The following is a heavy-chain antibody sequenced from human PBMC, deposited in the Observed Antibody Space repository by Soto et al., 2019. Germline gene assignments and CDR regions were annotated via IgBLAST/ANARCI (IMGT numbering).Heavy chain of an antibody. CDR3: ARRSVAGTGWDYYYYMDV. V-gene: IGHV4-4*02. Sequence: SETLSLTRAVSSGSISSSNWWSWVRQPPGKGLEWIGEIYHSGSTNYNPSLKSRVTISVDKSKNQFSLKLSSVTAADTAVYYCARRSVAGTGWDYYYYMDVWGKGTTVTVSS. D-gene: IGHD6-19*01. J-gene: IGHJ6*03. CDR1: SGSISSSNW. CDR2: IYHSGST.